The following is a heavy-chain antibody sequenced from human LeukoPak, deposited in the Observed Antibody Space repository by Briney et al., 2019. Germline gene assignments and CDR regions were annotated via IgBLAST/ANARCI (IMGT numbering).Heavy chain of an antibody. D-gene: IGHD5-18*01. Sequence: SETLSLTCAVSGGSISSGGYCWSWIRQRPGKGLEWIGYIYHSGSTYYNPSLKSRVTISVDRSKNQFSLKLSSVTAADTAVYYCARGGYSYGWVYWGQGTLVTVSS. CDR1: GGSISSGGYC. V-gene: IGHV4-30-2*01. CDR3: ARGGYSYGWVY. J-gene: IGHJ4*02. CDR2: IYHSGST.